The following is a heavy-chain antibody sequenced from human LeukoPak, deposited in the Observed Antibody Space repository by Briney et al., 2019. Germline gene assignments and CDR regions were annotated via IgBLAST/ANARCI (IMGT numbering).Heavy chain of an antibody. CDR1: GYTFTGYG. J-gene: IGHJ4*02. Sequence: ASVKVSCKASGYTFTGYGISWVRQAPGQGLEWMGWISAYNGNTNYAQKLQGRVTMTTDTSTSTAYMELRSLRSDDTAVYYCARASSGYSYGLIDYWGQGTLVTVSS. D-gene: IGHD5-18*01. CDR2: ISAYNGNT. V-gene: IGHV1-18*04. CDR3: ARASSGYSYGLIDY.